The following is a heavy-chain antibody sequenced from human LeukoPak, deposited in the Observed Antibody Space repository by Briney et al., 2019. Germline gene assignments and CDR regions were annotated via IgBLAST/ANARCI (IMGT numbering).Heavy chain of an antibody. CDR3: VSGYCSSTSSRFAY. Sequence: GGSLRLSCAASGFTFSSYGMHWVRQAPGKGLERVAVIWYDGSNKYYADSVKGRFTISRDNSKNTLFLQMSSLRAEDTAVYYCVSGYCSSTSSRFAYWGQGTLVTVSS. D-gene: IGHD2-2*01. CDR2: IWYDGSNK. J-gene: IGHJ4*02. V-gene: IGHV3-33*03. CDR1: GFTFSSYG.